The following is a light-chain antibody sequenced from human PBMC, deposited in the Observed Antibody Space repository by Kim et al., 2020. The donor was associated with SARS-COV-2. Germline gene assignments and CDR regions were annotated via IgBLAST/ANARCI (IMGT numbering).Light chain of an antibody. CDR1: QTIRSS. CDR3: QQSYSTPLT. Sequence: DIQMTQSPSSLSASVGDRVTISCRASQTIRSSLNWYQQKPGKAPKLLIYDASSLQSGVPSRFSGSGSGTDFTLTISSLQPEDFATYYCQQSYSTPLTFGGGTKVEIK. CDR2: DAS. V-gene: IGKV1-39*01. J-gene: IGKJ4*01.